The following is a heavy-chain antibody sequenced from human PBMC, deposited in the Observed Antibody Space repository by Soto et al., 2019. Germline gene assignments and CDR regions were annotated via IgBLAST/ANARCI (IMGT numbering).Heavy chain of an antibody. J-gene: IGHJ3*02. V-gene: IGHV2-5*02. D-gene: IGHD1-1*01. Sequence: QITLKESGPPLVKPTQTLTLTCTFSGFSLSTSGVGVGWIRQPPGKALEWLALIYWDDDKRYSPSLKSRLTITKHTSKNQVVLTMTIMDPVDTATYYCAHSPASTNDDAFDIWGQGTMVTVSS. CDR3: AHSPASTNDDAFDI. CDR2: IYWDDDK. CDR1: GFSLSTSGVG.